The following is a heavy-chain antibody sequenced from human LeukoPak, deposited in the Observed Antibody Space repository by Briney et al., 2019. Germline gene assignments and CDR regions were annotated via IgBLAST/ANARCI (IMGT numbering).Heavy chain of an antibody. V-gene: IGHV3-23*01. CDR2: ISGSGDNT. J-gene: IGHJ4*02. CDR3: AGRIVGVTYYFDY. Sequence: PGASLRLSCAASGFTFSSNAMSWVRQTPGKGLEWVSAISGSGDNTYYADSVKGRFTISRDNSKNTLYLQMNSLRAEDTAVYYCAGRIVGVTYYFDYWGQGTLVTVSS. D-gene: IGHD1-26*01. CDR1: GFTFSSNA.